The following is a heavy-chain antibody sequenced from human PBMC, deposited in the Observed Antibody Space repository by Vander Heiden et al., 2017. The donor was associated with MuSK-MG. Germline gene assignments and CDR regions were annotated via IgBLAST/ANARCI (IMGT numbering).Heavy chain of an antibody. J-gene: IGHJ3*02. CDR1: GGSISSRSYY. D-gene: IGHD5-12*01. V-gene: IGHV4-39*01. CDR2: IYYSGST. Sequence: QLQLQESGPGLVKPSDTLSLTCTVSGGSISSRSYYWGWIRQPPGKGLEWIGSIYYSGSTYYNPSLKSRVTISVDTSKNQFSLKLSSVTAADTAVYYCAQTPMATEPLDAFDIWGQGTMVTVSS. CDR3: AQTPMATEPLDAFDI.